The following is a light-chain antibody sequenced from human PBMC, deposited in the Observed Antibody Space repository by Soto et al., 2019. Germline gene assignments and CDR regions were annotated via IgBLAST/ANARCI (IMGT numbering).Light chain of an antibody. V-gene: IGLV2-14*01. CDR1: SSDVGGYNY. CDR3: SSHVV. Sequence: QSALTQPASVSGSPGQSITISCTGTSSDVGGYNYVSWYQQHPGKAPKLMIYDVSNRPSGVSNRFSGSKSGNTASLTISGLQAEDEADYYCSSHVVFGGGTKLTVL. J-gene: IGLJ2*01. CDR2: DVS.